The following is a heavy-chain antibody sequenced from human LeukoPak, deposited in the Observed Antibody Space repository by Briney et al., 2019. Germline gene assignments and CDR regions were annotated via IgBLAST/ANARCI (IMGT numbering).Heavy chain of an antibody. J-gene: IGHJ4*02. V-gene: IGHV3-23*01. D-gene: IGHD7-27*01. CDR2: IRVSGST. CDR3: AKGTGDTAYYFYF. Sequence: GGSLRLSCTTSGFTFSSYALSWVRQAPGKGLEWVSGIRVSGSTYYPDSVTGRFTISRDNSENTLYLQMSGLRAEDTAIYYCAKGTGDTAYYFYFWGQGVLVTVSS. CDR1: GFTFSSYA.